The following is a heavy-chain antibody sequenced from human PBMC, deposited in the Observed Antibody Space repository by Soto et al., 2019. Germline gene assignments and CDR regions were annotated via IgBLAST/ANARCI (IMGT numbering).Heavy chain of an antibody. D-gene: IGHD3-22*01. CDR1: GLTFSSYS. J-gene: IGHJ6*02. CDR3: ARSWDSSGYYQPYYYYGMDV. CDR2: ISSSSSTI. Sequence: GGSLRLSCAASGLTFSSYSMNWVRQAPGKGLEWVSYISSSSSTIYYADSVKGRFTISRDNAKNSLYLQMNSLRDEDTAVYYCARSWDSSGYYQPYYYYGMDVWGQGTTVTVSS. V-gene: IGHV3-48*02.